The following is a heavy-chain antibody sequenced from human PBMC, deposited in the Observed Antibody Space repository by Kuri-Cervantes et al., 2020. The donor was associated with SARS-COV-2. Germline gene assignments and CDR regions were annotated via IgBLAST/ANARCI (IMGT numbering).Heavy chain of an antibody. D-gene: IGHD3-10*01. J-gene: IGHJ3*02. CDR3: ARDHPLWFGELFGAFDI. CDR1: GFTFSSYS. CDR2: ISSSSSTI. Sequence: GGSLRLSCAASGFTFSSYSMNWVRQAPGKGLEWVSYISSSSSTIYYADSVKGRFTTSRDNAKNSLYLQMNSLRAEDTAVYYCARDHPLWFGELFGAFDIWGQGTMVTVSS. V-gene: IGHV3-48*04.